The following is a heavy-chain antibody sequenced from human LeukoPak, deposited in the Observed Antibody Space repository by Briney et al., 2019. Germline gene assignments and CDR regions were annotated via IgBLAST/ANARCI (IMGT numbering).Heavy chain of an antibody. V-gene: IGHV3-53*01. Sequence: GGSLRLSCAASGLTVSSNYMSWVRQAPGKGLEWVSVIYSGGSTYYADSVKGRFTISRDNSKNTLYLQMKSLRAEDTAVYYCARSPVNCGADCYFDYWGQGTLVTVSS. CDR3: ARSPVNCGADCYFDY. CDR1: GLTVSSNY. CDR2: IYSGGST. J-gene: IGHJ4*02. D-gene: IGHD2-21*02.